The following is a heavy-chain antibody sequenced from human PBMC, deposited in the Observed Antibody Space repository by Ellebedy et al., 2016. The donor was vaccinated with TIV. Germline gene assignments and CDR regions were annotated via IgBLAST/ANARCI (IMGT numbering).Heavy chain of an antibody. CDR1: GFIFDDYT. CDR3: ASSSAWSAPLKF. D-gene: IGHD6-19*01. J-gene: IGHJ1*01. CDR2: ISWDGGST. V-gene: IGHV3-43*01. Sequence: GGSLRLXCAASGFIFDDYTMHWVRQSPEEGLQWVSLISWDGGSTYYADSVKGRFTISRDNSKDSLFLQMNSLRTDDSALYYCASSSAWSAPLKFWGQGTLVTVSS.